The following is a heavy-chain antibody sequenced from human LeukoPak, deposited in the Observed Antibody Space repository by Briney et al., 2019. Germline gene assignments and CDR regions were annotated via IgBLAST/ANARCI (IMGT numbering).Heavy chain of an antibody. CDR3: AREKVYSSGWYAPKDYYMDV. J-gene: IGHJ6*03. D-gene: IGHD6-19*01. V-gene: IGHV3-48*03. Sequence: GGSLRLSCAASGFTFSSYEMNWVRQAPGKGLEWVSYISSSGSTIYYADSVKGRFTISRDNAKNSLYLQMNSLRAEDTAVYYCAREKVYSSGWYAPKDYYMDVWGKGTTVTISS. CDR2: ISSSGSTI. CDR1: GFTFSSYE.